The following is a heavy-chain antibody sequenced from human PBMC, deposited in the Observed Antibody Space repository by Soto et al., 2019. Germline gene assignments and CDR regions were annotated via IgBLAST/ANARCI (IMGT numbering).Heavy chain of an antibody. V-gene: IGHV3-21*02. CDR3: ASRIAAAGSDY. D-gene: IGHD6-13*01. Sequence: EVQLLESGGGLVQPGGSLRLSCAASGFTFSSYAMTWVRQAPGKGLEWVSSISSSSSYIYYADSVKGRFTISRDNAKNSLYLQMNSLRAEDTAVYYCASRIAAAGSDYWGQGTLVTVSS. CDR1: GFTFSSYA. CDR2: ISSSSSYI. J-gene: IGHJ4*02.